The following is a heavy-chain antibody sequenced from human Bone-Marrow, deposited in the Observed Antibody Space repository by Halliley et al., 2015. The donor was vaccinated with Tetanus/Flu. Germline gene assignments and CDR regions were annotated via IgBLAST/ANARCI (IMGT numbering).Heavy chain of an antibody. V-gene: IGHV3-9*01. CDR3: AKDIGVGGVYISYSYGMDV. J-gene: IGHJ6*02. Sequence: SLRLSCAASGFTFHDYAMHWVRQAPGKGLEWVSGISWNSGNTDYADSVKGRFTISRDNAKNSLYLQMNSLGPEDTALYYCAKDIGVGGVYISYSYGMDVWGQGTTVTVSS. CDR1: GFTFHDYA. CDR2: ISWNSGNT. D-gene: IGHD3-3*01.